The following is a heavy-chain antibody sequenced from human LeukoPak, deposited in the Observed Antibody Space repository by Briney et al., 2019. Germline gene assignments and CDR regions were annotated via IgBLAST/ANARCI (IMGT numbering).Heavy chain of an antibody. J-gene: IGHJ4*02. Sequence: ASVKVSCKASGYTFTSYYMHWVRQAPGQGLEWMGIINPSGGSTSYAQKFQGRVTMTTDTSTSTAYMELRSLRSDDTAVYYCARVDIVVVPAAMFDYWGQGTLVTVSS. V-gene: IGHV1-46*01. D-gene: IGHD2-2*03. CDR1: GYTFTSYY. CDR2: INPSGGST. CDR3: ARVDIVVVPAAMFDY.